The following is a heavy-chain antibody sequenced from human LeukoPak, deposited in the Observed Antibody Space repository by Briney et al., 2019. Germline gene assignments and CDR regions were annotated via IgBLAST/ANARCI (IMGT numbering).Heavy chain of an antibody. CDR2: VSGSGGTT. CDR3: TKDHISCVGAGCLLHED. V-gene: IGHV3-23*01. Sequence: GGSLRLSCVASGFSFNRFAMSWVRHAPGKGLEWVSSVSGSGGTTWHAESVKGRFTISKDNSKSTMFLQLNSLRAEDTAVYYCTKDHISCVGAGCLLHEDWGQGTMVTVSS. D-gene: IGHD3-9*01. CDR1: GFSFNRFA. J-gene: IGHJ3*01.